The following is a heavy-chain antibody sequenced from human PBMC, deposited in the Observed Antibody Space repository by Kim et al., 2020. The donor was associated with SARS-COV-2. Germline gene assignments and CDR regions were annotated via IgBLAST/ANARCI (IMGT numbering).Heavy chain of an antibody. CDR3: APWDSSTWLNWFDP. CDR1: GHTLTELS. CDR2: FDPEGGKT. D-gene: IGHD2-2*01. V-gene: IGHV1-24*01. Sequence: ASVKVSCKVSGHTLTELSIHWVRQAPGKGLEWMGGFDPEGGKTISAQKFKGRVTMIDDTSTNTAYMELSSLTSEDTAMYWCAPWDSSTWLNWFDPWGQGT. J-gene: IGHJ5*02.